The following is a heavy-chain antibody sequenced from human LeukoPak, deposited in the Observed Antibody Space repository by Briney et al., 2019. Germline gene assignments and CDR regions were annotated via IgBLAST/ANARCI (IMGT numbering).Heavy chain of an antibody. V-gene: IGHV1-18*01. J-gene: IGHJ4*02. CDR2: ISAYNGNT. Sequence: GPSVKVSCKASGCTFTSYGIRWVQQAPGQGLEWIGWISAYNGNTNYAQKLQGRVTMTTDTSTSTAYMELRSLRSDDTAVYYCARAKDSYGYSGFDYWGQGTLVTVSS. CDR3: ARAKDSYGYSGFDY. CDR1: GCTFTSYG. D-gene: IGHD5-18*01.